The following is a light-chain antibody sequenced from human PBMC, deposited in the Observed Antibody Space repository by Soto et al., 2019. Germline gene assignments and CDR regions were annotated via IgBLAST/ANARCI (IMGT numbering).Light chain of an antibody. Sequence: DIVLTQSPDSVAVSLGERATINCKSSQSVLFSINQKNYLAWYHQKPGQPPKLLIYWASIRESGVPTRFSGSGSGTNFTLTISSLQAEDAAVYYCQQYYSTPLTFGGGTRVEIQ. V-gene: IGKV4-1*01. CDR1: QSVLFSINQKNY. CDR3: QQYYSTPLT. J-gene: IGKJ4*01. CDR2: WAS.